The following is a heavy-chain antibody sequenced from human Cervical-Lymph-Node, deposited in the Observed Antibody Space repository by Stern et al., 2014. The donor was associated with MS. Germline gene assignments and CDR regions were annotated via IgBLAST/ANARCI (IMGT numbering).Heavy chain of an antibody. D-gene: IGHD6-19*01. J-gene: IGHJ4*02. CDR2: ISYDGSNK. CDR1: AFTFSSYG. CDR3: AKDHSSGWSEYYFDY. V-gene: IGHV3-30*18. Sequence: QVQLLQPGGGVVQPGRSLRLSCAASAFTFSSYGMHWVRQAPGKGLEWVAVISYDGSNKYYADSVKGRFTISRDNSKNTLYLQVNRLRAEDTAVYYCAKDHSSGWSEYYFDYWGQGTLVTVSS.